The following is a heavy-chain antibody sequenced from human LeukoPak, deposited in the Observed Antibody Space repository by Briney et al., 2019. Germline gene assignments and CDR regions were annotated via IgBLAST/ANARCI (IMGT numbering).Heavy chain of an antibody. CDR2: ITGSGGTT. Sequence: GGSLRLSCAASGFTVSDNYMNWVRQAPGKGLEWVSAITGSGGTTYYVDSVKGRFTISRDNSENTLFLQMNSLRAEDTALYYCAKDAASSGWPIDYWGQGTLVTVSS. CDR1: GFTVSDNY. D-gene: IGHD6-19*01. J-gene: IGHJ4*02. CDR3: AKDAASSGWPIDY. V-gene: IGHV3-23*01.